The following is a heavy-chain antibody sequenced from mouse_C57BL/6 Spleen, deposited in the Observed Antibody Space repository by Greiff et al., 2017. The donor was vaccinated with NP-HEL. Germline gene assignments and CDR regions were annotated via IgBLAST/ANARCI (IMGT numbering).Heavy chain of an antibody. CDR1: GYTFTDYN. J-gene: IGHJ1*03. Sequence: EVQLQQSGPELVKPGASVKIPCKASGYTFTDYNMDWVKQSHGKSLEWIGDINPNNGGTIYNQKFKGKATLTVDKSSSTAYMELRSLTSEDTAVYYCARSRYYGSSGYFDVWGTGTTVTVSS. CDR2: INPNNGGT. V-gene: IGHV1-18*01. CDR3: ARSRYYGSSGYFDV. D-gene: IGHD1-1*01.